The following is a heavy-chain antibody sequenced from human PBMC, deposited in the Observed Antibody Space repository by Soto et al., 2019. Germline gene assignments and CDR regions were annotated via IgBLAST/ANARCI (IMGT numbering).Heavy chain of an antibody. D-gene: IGHD1-26*01. V-gene: IGHV4-39*01. CDR3: ARRGFMGATTIDY. CDR2: IYYSGST. Sequence: QLQLQESGPGLVKPSETLSLTCTVSGGSISSSNSYWGWIRQPPGKGLEWIGSIYYSGSTYYNPPLKSRVRISVDTSKNQFSLKLSSVTAADTAVYYCARRGFMGATTIDYWGQGTLVTVSS. CDR1: GGSISSSNSY. J-gene: IGHJ4*02.